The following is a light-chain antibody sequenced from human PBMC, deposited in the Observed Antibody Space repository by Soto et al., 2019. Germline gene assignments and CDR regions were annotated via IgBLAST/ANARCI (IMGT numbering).Light chain of an antibody. CDR3: QQIYSTPRT. J-gene: IGKJ1*01. Sequence: DIQMTQSPSSLSASVGDRVTITCRASQSISSYLNWYQQKPGKAPKLLIYAASSLQSWVPARFSGSGSGTDFTLTISSLQPEDFATYYCQQIYSTPRTFGQGTKVEIK. CDR1: QSISSY. V-gene: IGKV1-39*01. CDR2: AAS.